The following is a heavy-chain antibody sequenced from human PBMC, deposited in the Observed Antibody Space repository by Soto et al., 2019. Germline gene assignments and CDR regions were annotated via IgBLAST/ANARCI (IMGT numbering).Heavy chain of an antibody. V-gene: IGHV1-8*01. J-gene: IGHJ4*02. D-gene: IGHD5-12*01. CDR2: MNPNSGNT. Sequence: GASVKVSCNASGYTFTSYDINWVRQATGQGLEWMGWMNPNSGNTGYAQKFQGRVTMTRNTSISTAYMELSSLRSEDTAVYYCARDLTDIVATARWGQGTLVTVSS. CDR3: ARDLTDIVATAR. CDR1: GYTFTSYD.